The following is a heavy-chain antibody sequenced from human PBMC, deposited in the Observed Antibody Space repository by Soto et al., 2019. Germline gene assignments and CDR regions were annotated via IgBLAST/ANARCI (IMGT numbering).Heavy chain of an antibody. Sequence: QVQLVQSGAEVKKPGSSVKVSCKASGGTFSSYTISWVRQAPGQGLEWMGRIIPILGIANYAQKFQGRVTITADKSTSTADMELSSLRSEDTAVYYCAMSVQGYCSGGSCFAFDIWGQGTMVTVSS. CDR1: GGTFSSYT. J-gene: IGHJ3*02. CDR2: IIPILGIA. V-gene: IGHV1-69*02. CDR3: AMSVQGYCSGGSCFAFDI. D-gene: IGHD2-15*01.